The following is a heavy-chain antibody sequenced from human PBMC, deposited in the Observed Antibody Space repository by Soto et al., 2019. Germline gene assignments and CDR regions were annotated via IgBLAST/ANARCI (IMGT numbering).Heavy chain of an antibody. J-gene: IGHJ4*02. CDR1: GGSISSHY. D-gene: IGHD3-3*01. CDR3: ARNQVEWLPFDY. Sequence: SETLSLTCTVSGGSISSHYWSWIRQPPEKGLEWIGYIYYSGSTNYNPSLKSRVTISVDTSKNQFSLKLSSVTAADTAVYYCARNQVEWLPFDYWGQGTLVTVSS. CDR2: IYYSGST. V-gene: IGHV4-59*11.